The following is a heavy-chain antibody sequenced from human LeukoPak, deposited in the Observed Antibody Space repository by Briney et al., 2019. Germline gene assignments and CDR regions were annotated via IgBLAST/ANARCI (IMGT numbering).Heavy chain of an antibody. J-gene: IGHJ4*02. V-gene: IGHV1-46*01. CDR2: INPSGGST. CDR1: GYTFTSAS. Sequence: ASLKVSWKASGYTFTSASMHWGPQEPGQWLDWMSLINPSGGSTSYAQKFQGRVTMTRDTSTSTVYMELSSLRSEDTAVYYCARDTIAAAGRTDYWGQGTLVTVSS. CDR3: ARDTIAAAGRTDY. D-gene: IGHD6-13*01.